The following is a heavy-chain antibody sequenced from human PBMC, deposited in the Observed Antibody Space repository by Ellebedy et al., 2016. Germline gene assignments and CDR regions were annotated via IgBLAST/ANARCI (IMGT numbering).Heavy chain of an antibody. CDR2: AYYRSKWYN. CDR3: ARDWNDVRAFDV. Sequence: SQTLSLTCAISGDSVSRDSAAWNWIRQSPSRGLEWLGRAYYRSKWYNDYAVSVISRITINPDTSNNQFSLQLNTVTPEETAVYYCARDWNDVRAFDVWGQGTMVTVSS. CDR1: GDSVSRDSAA. V-gene: IGHV6-1*01. J-gene: IGHJ3*01. D-gene: IGHD1-1*01.